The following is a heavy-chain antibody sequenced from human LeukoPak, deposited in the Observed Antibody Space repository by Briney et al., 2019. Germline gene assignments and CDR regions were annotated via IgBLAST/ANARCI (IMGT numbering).Heavy chain of an antibody. CDR3: AREGAAVVNDWFDP. CDR2: IYTSGST. V-gene: IGHV4-61*02. D-gene: IGHD4-23*01. J-gene: IGHJ5*02. Sequence: SETLSLTCTVSGGSISSGSYYWSWIRQPAGKGLEWIGRIYTSGSTNYNPSLKSRVTISIGTSKHPFSLKLTSVTAADTAVYYCAREGAAVVNDWFDPWGQGTLVTVSS. CDR1: GGSISSGSYY.